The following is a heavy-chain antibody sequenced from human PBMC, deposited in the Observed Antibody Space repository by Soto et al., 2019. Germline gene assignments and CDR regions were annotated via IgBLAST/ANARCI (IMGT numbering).Heavy chain of an antibody. CDR2: ISYDGSNK. CDR3: AEGGGPTVTTGYYGMDV. J-gene: IGHJ6*02. Sequence: PGGSLRLSCAASGFTFSSYGMHWVRQAPGKGLEWVAVISYDGSNKYYADSVKGRFTISRDNSKNTLYLQMNSLRAEDTAVYYCAEGGGPTVTTGYYGMDVWGQGTTVTVSS. CDR1: GFTFSSYG. V-gene: IGHV3-30*03. D-gene: IGHD4-17*01.